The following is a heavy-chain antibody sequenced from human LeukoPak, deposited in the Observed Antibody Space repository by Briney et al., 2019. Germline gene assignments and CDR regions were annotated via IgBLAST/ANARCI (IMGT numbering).Heavy chain of an antibody. CDR1: GGSISSYY. Sequence: SETLSLTCTVSGGSISSYYWSWIRQPPGKGLEWIGYIYYSGSTNYKPSLKSRVTISVDTSKNQFSLKLSSVTAADTAVYYCARAGQLWDYYYYYMDVWGKGTTVTVSS. V-gene: IGHV4-59*01. CDR3: ARAGQLWDYYYYYMDV. CDR2: IYYSGST. J-gene: IGHJ6*03. D-gene: IGHD5-18*01.